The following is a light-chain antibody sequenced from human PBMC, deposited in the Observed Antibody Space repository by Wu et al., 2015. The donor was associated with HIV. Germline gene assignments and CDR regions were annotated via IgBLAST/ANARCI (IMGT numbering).Light chain of an antibody. V-gene: IGKV3-11*01. J-gene: IGKJ5*01. CDR1: QSVSSS. Sequence: VLTQSPATLSLSPGDRVTLSCRASQSVSSSLAWYQQKPGQTPRLLIFDTSYRATGTPARFSGRGSGTDFTLSISSLESDDFALYYCQHRRTFGQGTRLEIK. CDR3: QHRRT. CDR2: DTS.